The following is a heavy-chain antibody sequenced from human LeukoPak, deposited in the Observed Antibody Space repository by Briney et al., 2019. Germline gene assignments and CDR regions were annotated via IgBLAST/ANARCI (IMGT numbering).Heavy chain of an antibody. CDR3: ARAPIGRLRLGESYYFDY. V-gene: IGHV3-21*01. CDR1: GFTLSSYS. J-gene: IGHJ4*02. D-gene: IGHD3-16*01. CDR2: ISSSSSYI. Sequence: GGSLRLSCAASGFTLSSYSMNWVRQAPGKGLEWVSSISSSSSYIYYADSVKGRFTISRDNAKNSLYLQMNSLRAEDTAVYYCARAPIGRLRLGESYYFDYWGQGTLVTVSS.